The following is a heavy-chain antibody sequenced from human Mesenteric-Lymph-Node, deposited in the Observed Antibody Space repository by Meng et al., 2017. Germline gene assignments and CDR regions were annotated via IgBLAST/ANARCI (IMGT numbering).Heavy chain of an antibody. CDR2: IIPILGIA. Sequence: SVKVSCKASGYTFTSYYMHWVRQAPGQGLEWMGRIIPILGIANYAQKFQGRVTITADKSTSIAYMELSSLRSEDTAVYYCARGPRRGYGMDVWGQGTTVTVSS. CDR3: ARGPRRGYGMDV. CDR1: GYTFTSYY. V-gene: IGHV1-69*04. J-gene: IGHJ6*02.